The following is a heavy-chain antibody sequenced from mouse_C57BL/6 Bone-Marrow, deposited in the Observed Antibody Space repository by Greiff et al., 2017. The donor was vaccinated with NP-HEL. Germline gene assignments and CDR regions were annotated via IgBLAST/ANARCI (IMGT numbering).Heavy chain of an antibody. Sequence: QVQLKESGPELVKPGASVKISCKASGYAFSSSWMNWVKQRPGKGLEWIGRIYPGDGDTNYNGTFKGKATLTADKSSSTAYMQLSSLTSEDSAVYFCARGYYGNLFAYWGQGTLVTVSA. CDR2: IYPGDGDT. CDR3: ARGYYGNLFAY. CDR1: GYAFSSSW. D-gene: IGHD2-1*01. J-gene: IGHJ3*01. V-gene: IGHV1-82*01.